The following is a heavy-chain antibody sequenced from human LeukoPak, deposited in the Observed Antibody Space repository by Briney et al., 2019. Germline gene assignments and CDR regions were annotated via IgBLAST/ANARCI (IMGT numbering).Heavy chain of an antibody. D-gene: IGHD3-10*01. CDR2: IYYSGST. CDR3: ARVNYYGSGSYQADY. Sequence: SETLSLTCTVSGGSISSSSYYWGWIRQPPGKGLEWIGSIYYSGSTYYNPSLKSRVTISVDTSKNQFSLKLSSVTAADTAVYYCARVNYYGSGSYQADYWGQGTLVTVPS. J-gene: IGHJ4*02. CDR1: GGSISSSSYY. V-gene: IGHV4-39*07.